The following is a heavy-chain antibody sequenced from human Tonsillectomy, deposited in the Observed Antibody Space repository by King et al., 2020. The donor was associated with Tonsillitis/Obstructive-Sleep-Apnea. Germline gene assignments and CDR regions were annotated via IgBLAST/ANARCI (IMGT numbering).Heavy chain of an antibody. Sequence: HVQLVESGGGVVQPGRSLRLSCAASGFTFSSYAIHWVRQAPGKGLEWVAVISYDGSNKYYADSVKGRFTISRDNSKNTLDLQMNSLRVEDTAVYYCAREGIYDSSGYADAFDIWGQGTMVTVSS. CDR1: GFTFSSYA. CDR2: ISYDGSNK. J-gene: IGHJ3*02. D-gene: IGHD3-22*01. V-gene: IGHV3-30*04. CDR3: AREGIYDSSGYADAFDI.